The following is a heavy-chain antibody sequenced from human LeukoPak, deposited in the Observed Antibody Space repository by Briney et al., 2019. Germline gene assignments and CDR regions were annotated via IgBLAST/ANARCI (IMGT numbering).Heavy chain of an antibody. J-gene: IGHJ4*02. CDR3: ARCISGSYYRSVQPRNYYFDY. CDR1: GYTFTSYY. CDR2: INPSGGST. D-gene: IGHD1-26*01. Sequence: ASVKVSCKASGYTFTSYYMHWVRQAPGQGLEWMGIINPSGGSTSYAQKFQGRVTMTRDTSTSTVYMELSSLRSEDTAVYYCARCISGSYYRSVQPRNYYFDYWGQGTLVTVSS. V-gene: IGHV1-46*01.